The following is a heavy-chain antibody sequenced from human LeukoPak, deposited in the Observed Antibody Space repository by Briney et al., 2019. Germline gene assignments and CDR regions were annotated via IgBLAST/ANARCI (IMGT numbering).Heavy chain of an antibody. CDR3: ARGLLCSGGSCYKAIDY. Sequence: SETLSLTCAVYGGSFSGYYWSWIRQPPGKGLEWLGEINHSGSTNYNPSLKSRVTISVDTSKNQFSLKLSSVTAADTAVYYCARGLLCSGGSCYKAIDYWGRGTLVTVSS. D-gene: IGHD2-15*01. CDR2: INHSGST. CDR1: GGSFSGYY. V-gene: IGHV4-34*01. J-gene: IGHJ4*02.